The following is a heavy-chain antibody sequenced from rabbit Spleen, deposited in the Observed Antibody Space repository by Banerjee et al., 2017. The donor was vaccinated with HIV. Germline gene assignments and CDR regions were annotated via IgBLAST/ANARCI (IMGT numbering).Heavy chain of an antibody. CDR3: VRDQAGYDGYGPYYFNL. CDR2: IEPIFGST. CDR1: GFAVGHYG. Sequence: QEHLVESGGGLVQPGGSLNSPAKAPGFAVGHYGLPWVRQLPGKGLEWIGYIEPIFGSTYYASWVNGRFTISSHNAQNTLYLQLNSLTAADTATYFCVRDQAGYDGYGPYYFNLWGQGTLVTVS. D-gene: IGHD6-1*01. J-gene: IGHJ4*01. V-gene: IGHV1S47*01.